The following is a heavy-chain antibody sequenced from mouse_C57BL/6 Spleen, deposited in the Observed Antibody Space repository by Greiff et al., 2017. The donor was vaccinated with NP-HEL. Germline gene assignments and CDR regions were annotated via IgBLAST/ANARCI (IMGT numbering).Heavy chain of an antibody. D-gene: IGHD1-1*01. CDR1: GYTFTDYN. CDR2: FNPNNGGT. J-gene: IGHJ3*01. CDR3: ASGTLYGSNFAY. Sequence: EVQLVESGPELVKPGASVKIPCKASGYTFTDYNMDWVKQSHGKSLEWIGDFNPNNGGTIYNQKFKGKATLTVDKSSSTAYMELRSLTSEDTAVYYCASGTLYGSNFAYWGQGTLVTVSA. V-gene: IGHV1-18*01.